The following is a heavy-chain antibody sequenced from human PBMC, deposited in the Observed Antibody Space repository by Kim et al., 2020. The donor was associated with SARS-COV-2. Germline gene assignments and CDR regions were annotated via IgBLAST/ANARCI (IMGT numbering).Heavy chain of an antibody. CDR3: ARYPSPRGYYGSGSYHYYYYYGMDV. CDR2: ISAYNGNT. CDR1: GYTFTSYG. D-gene: IGHD3-10*01. Sequence: ASVKVSCKASGYTFTSYGISWVRQAPGQGLEWMGWISAYNGNTNYAQKLQGRVTMTTDTSTSTAYMELRSLRSDDTAVYYCARYPSPRGYYGSGSYHYYYYYGMDVWGQGTTVTVSS. V-gene: IGHV1-18*01. J-gene: IGHJ6*02.